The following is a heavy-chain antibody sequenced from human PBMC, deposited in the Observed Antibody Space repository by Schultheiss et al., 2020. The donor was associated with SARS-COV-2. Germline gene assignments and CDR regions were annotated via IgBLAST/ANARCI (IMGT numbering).Heavy chain of an antibody. CDR1: GGSFSGYY. CDR3: ARGMDKQASPYDL. Sequence: SETLSLTCAVYGGSFSGYYWSWIRQPPGKGLEWIGEINHSGSTNYNPSLKSRVTISVDTSKNQFSLKLSSVTADDTAVYYCARGMDKQASPYDLWGQGTVVTVSS. CDR2: INHSGST. D-gene: IGHD2-2*03. V-gene: IGHV4-34*01. J-gene: IGHJ5*02.